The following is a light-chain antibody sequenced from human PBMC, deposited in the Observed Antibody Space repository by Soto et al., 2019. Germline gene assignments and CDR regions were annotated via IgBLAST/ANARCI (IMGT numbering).Light chain of an antibody. Sequence: DIQMTQSPSTLSASVGDRVTITCRASQSISSWLAWYQQKPGKAPKLLIYDASSLESGVPSRFSGSGSGTEFTLTISSLQPDDFATYYCQQYNSNSKTFGQGTKVDIK. CDR2: DAS. CDR3: QQYNSNSKT. CDR1: QSISSW. J-gene: IGKJ1*01. V-gene: IGKV1-5*01.